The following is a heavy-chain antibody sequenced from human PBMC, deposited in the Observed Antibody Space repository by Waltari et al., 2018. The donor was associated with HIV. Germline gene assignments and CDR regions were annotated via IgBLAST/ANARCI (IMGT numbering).Heavy chain of an antibody. V-gene: IGHV3-66*01. CDR3: ARDKEGCSGGRCYSGYYGMDV. J-gene: IGHJ6*02. CDR2: IYSGCNT. D-gene: IGHD2-15*01. CDR1: GFIVISNY. Sequence: EVQLVQSGGGLVQPGRSLKLSCAASGFIVISNYRKGGGQAAGKGLEWVSVIYSGCNTNYADSVKGRFTISRDKSKNTLFLQMNSLRVEDTAVYYCARDKEGCSGGRCYSGYYGMDVWGQGTTVTVSS.